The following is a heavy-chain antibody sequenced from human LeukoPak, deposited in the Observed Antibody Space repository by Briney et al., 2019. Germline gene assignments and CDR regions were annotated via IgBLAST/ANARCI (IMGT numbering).Heavy chain of an antibody. D-gene: IGHD5-12*01. V-gene: IGHV4-4*07. CDR1: GGSISSYY. Sequence: PSETLSLTCTVSGGSISSYYWSWIRQPAGKGLEWIGRIYTSGSTNYNPSLKSRVTISVDTSKNQFSLKLSSVTAADTAVYYCARHQREWLRLLPYYFDYWGQGTLVTVSS. CDR2: IYTSGST. CDR3: ARHQREWLRLLPYYFDY. J-gene: IGHJ4*02.